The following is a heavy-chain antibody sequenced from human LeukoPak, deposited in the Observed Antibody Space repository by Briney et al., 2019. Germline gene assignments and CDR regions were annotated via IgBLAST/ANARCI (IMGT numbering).Heavy chain of an antibody. J-gene: IGHJ4*02. CDR3: ARGTRDGYNTYFDY. V-gene: IGHV4-34*01. CDR2: VNHSGST. D-gene: IGHD5-24*01. CDR1: GGSFSGYY. Sequence: SETLSLTCAVYGGSFSGYYWSWIRQPPGKGLEWIGEVNHSGSTNYNPSLRSRVTISVDTSKNQFSLKLSSVTAADTAVYYCARGTRDGYNTYFDYWGQGTLVTVSS.